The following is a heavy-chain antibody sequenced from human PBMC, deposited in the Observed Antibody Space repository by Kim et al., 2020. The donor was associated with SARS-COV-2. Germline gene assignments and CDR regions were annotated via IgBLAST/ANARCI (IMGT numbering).Heavy chain of an antibody. CDR1: GFTFSSYA. CDR3: AKDPISYYYGSGSSYFDY. V-gene: IGHV3-23*01. Sequence: GGSLRLSCAASGFTFSSYAMSWVRQAPGKGLEWVSAISGSGGSTYYADYVKGRFTISRDNSKNTLYLQMNSLRAEDTAVYYCAKDPISYYYGSGSSYFDYWGQGTLVTVSS. J-gene: IGHJ4*02. CDR2: ISGSGGST. D-gene: IGHD3-10*01.